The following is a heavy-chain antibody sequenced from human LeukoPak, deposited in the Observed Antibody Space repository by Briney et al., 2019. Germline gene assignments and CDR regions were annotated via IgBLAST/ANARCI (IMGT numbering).Heavy chain of an antibody. CDR1: GGSISSSSYY. V-gene: IGHV4-39*05. D-gene: IGHD6-13*01. Sequence: PSPTPSLTCTVAGGSISSSSYYWGWLRQPPGKGLEWIGSVYYSGSTYYNPSPKSRVTISVDTSKNQFSLKLRSVTAADTAVYYGAGRSAAGDFDYWGQGTLVTVSS. CDR3: AGRSAAGDFDY. CDR2: VYYSGST. J-gene: IGHJ4*02.